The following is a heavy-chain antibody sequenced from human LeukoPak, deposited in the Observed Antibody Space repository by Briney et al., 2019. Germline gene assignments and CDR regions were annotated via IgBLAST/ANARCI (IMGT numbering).Heavy chain of an antibody. D-gene: IGHD1-26*01. CDR2: ISGNSSHI. CDR3: ASGTIVGARGADN. Sequence: GGSLRLSCAASGFSFSDYSMTWVRQAPGKALEWVSSISGNSSHIFYADSVKGRFTISRDNAYKSLYLQLNSLRAEDTAVYYCASGTIVGARGADNWGQGTLVTVSS. J-gene: IGHJ4*02. V-gene: IGHV3-21*01. CDR1: GFSFSDYS.